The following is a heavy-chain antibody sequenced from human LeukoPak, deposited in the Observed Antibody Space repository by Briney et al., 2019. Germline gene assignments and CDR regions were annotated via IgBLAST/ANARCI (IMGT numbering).Heavy chain of an antibody. D-gene: IGHD3-22*01. CDR3: ATASIYYDSSGYPSGGYDY. CDR2: IIPIFGTA. J-gene: IGHJ4*02. CDR1: GGTFSSYA. V-gene: IGHV1-69*13. Sequence: SVKVSCKASGGTFSSYAISWVRQAPGQGLEWMGGIIPIFGTANYAQKFQGRVTITADESTSTAYMELSSLRSEDTAVYYCATASIYYDSSGYPSGGYDYWGQGTLVTVSS.